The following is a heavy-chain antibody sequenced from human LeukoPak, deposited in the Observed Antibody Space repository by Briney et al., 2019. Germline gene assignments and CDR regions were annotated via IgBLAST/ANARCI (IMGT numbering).Heavy chain of an antibody. J-gene: IGHJ4*02. D-gene: IGHD6-6*01. V-gene: IGHV4-59*01. CDR1: GGSISSYY. CDR3: ARGRWEYSSSFFDY. Sequence: TPSETLSLTCTVSGGSISSYYWSWIRQPPGKGLEWIGYIYYSGSTNYNPSLKSRVTISVDTSKNQFSLKLSSVTAADTAVYYCARGRWEYSSSFFDYWGQGTLVTVSS. CDR2: IYYSGST.